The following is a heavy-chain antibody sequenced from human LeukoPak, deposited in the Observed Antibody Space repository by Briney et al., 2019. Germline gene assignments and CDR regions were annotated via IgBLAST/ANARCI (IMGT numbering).Heavy chain of an antibody. V-gene: IGHV4-34*01. J-gene: IGHJ6*02. CDR1: GGSFSGYY. Sequence: PSETLSLTCAVYGGSFSGYYWSWIRQPPGKRLEWIGEINHSGSTNYNPSLKSRVTISVDTSKNQFSLKLSSVTAADTAVYYCARISGGVYYYYYYGMDVWGQGTTVTVSS. CDR2: INHSGST. D-gene: IGHD3-10*01. CDR3: ARISGGVYYYYYYGMDV.